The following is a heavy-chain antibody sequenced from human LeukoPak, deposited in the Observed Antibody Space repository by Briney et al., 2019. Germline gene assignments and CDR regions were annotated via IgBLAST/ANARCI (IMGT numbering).Heavy chain of an antibody. V-gene: IGHV3-66*01. J-gene: IGHJ3*02. CDR1: GFTFSTCA. CDR2: IYSGGST. Sequence: GGSLRLSCAASGFTFSTCAMGWVRQAPGKGLGWVSLIYSGGSTYYADSVKGRFTISRDISKDTLFLQLNSLRAEDTAVYYCARGGVVVAAIDAFDIWGQGTLVTVSS. CDR3: ARGGVVVAAIDAFDI. D-gene: IGHD2-15*01.